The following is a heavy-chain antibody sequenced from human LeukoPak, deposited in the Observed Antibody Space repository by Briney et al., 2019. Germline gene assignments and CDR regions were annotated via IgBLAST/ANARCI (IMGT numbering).Heavy chain of an antibody. D-gene: IGHD3-10*01. CDR3: ARRAQYYYGSGSYYKPLDY. V-gene: IGHV4-4*02. CDR2: IYHSGST. CDR1: GVSIGSSNW. J-gene: IGHJ4*02. Sequence: KSSETLSLTCAVSGVSIGSSNWWSWVRQPPGKGLEWIGEIYHSGSTNYNPSLKSRVTISVDKSKNQFSLKLSSVTAADTAVYYCARRAQYYYGSGSYYKPLDYWGQGTLVTVSS.